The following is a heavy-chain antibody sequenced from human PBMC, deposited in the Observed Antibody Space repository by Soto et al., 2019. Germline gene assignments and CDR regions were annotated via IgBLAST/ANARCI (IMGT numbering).Heavy chain of an antibody. Sequence: PVGSLRLSCAASGFTFSSYGMHWVRQAPGKGLEWVAVISYDGSNKYYADSVKGRFTISRDNSKNTLYLQMNRLRAEDTAVYYCAKDLSRSSSWYDYYGMDVWGQGTTVTVYS. CDR1: GFTFSSYG. D-gene: IGHD6-13*01. V-gene: IGHV3-30*18. J-gene: IGHJ6*02. CDR2: ISYDGSNK. CDR3: AKDLSRSSSWYDYYGMDV.